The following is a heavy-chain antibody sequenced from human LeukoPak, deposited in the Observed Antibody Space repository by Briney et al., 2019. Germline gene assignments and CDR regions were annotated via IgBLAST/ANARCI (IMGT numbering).Heavy chain of an antibody. D-gene: IGHD7-27*01. CDR1: GGSISSGSYY. CDR3: ARVVWGGDFHYSLDV. J-gene: IGHJ6*03. Sequence: SQTLFLTCTVSGGSISSGSYYWSWIRQPAGKGLEWIGRIYTSGSTNYNPSLKSRVTISVDTSKNQFSLKLRSVTAADTAVYYCARVVWGGDFHYSLDVWGKGTTVIVSS. CDR2: IYTSGST. V-gene: IGHV4-61*02.